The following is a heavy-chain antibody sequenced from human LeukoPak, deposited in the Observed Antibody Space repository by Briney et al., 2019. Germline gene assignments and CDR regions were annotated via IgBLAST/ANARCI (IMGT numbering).Heavy chain of an antibody. D-gene: IGHD6-13*01. CDR3: AKTGSSSWGYFDY. CDR1: GFTFSTYG. V-gene: IGHV3-30*02. CDR2: IRNDGTIK. Sequence: GGSLRLSCAASGFTFSTYGMHWVSQAPGKGLEWVAFIRNDGTIKYYADSVKGRFTISRDNSKNTLYLQMNSLRAEDTAVYYCAKTGSSSWGYFDYWGQGTLVTVSS. J-gene: IGHJ4*02.